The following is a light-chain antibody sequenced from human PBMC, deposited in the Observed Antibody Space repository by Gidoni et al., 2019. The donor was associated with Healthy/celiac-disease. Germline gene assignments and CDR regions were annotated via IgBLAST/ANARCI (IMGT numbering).Light chain of an antibody. Sequence: QSVLTQPPSASGTPGQRVTISCSGSSSNIGSNYVYWYQQLPGTAPKPLIYRHNQRPSGVPDRFSGSKSGTSASLAISGLRSEDEADYYCAAWDDSLSGYVVFGGGTKLTVL. J-gene: IGLJ2*01. CDR2: RHN. CDR1: SSNIGSNY. CDR3: AAWDDSLSGYVV. V-gene: IGLV1-47*01.